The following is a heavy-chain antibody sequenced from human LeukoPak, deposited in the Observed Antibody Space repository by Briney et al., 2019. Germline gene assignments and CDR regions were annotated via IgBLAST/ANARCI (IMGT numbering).Heavy chain of an antibody. CDR2: IKQDGSEI. J-gene: IGHJ3*02. V-gene: IGHV3-7*01. CDR3: ARENRPNAFDI. CDR1: GFTFSNYW. Sequence: GGSLRLSCAASGFTFSNYWMNWVRQAPGKGLEWVANIKQDGSEIQYVDSVKGRFTVSRDNAKNSLYLQMNSPRAEDTAVFYCARENRPNAFDIWGLGTMVTVSS. D-gene: IGHD1/OR15-1a*01.